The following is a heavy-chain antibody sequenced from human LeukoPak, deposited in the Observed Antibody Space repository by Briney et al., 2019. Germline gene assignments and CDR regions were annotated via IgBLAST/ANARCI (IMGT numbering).Heavy chain of an antibody. CDR1: GGTFSSYA. CDR2: IIPIFGTA. D-gene: IGHD6-13*01. J-gene: IGHJ5*02. V-gene: IGHV1-69*13. Sequence: SVKVSCKASGGTFSSYAISWVRQAPGQGLEWMGGIIPIFGTANYAQKFQGRVTITADESTSTAYMELSSLRSEDAAVYYCASSSQGIAAKYNWFDPWGQGTLVTVSS. CDR3: ASSSQGIAAKYNWFDP.